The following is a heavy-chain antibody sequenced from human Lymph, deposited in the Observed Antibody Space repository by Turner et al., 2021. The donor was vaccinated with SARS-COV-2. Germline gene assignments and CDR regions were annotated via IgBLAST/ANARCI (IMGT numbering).Heavy chain of an antibody. Sequence: EVQLVATGGGLIQPGGSLRLSCAVSGFTVSSNYMSRVRQGPGKGLEWVSVIYIGGTTYYADAVKGRFTISRNNSKNTLYLQMNSLRAEDAAVYYCARDLGPLAFDIWGQGTMVTVSS. J-gene: IGHJ3*02. CDR2: IYIGGTT. CDR1: GFTVSSNY. V-gene: IGHV3-53*02. CDR3: ARDLGPLAFDI.